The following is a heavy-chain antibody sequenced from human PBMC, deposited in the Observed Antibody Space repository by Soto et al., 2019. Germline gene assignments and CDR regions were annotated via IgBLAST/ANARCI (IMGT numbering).Heavy chain of an antibody. Sequence: GGSLRLSCAASGFTVSSNYMSWVRQAPGKGLEWVSVIYSGGSTYYPDSVKGRFTISRDNSKNTLYLQMNSLRAEDTAVYYCARTPLDDGDYDGGETEYYFDYWGQGTLVTVSS. J-gene: IGHJ4*02. CDR3: ARTPLDDGDYDGGETEYYFDY. CDR1: GFTVSSNY. V-gene: IGHV3-66*01. CDR2: IYSGGST. D-gene: IGHD4-17*01.